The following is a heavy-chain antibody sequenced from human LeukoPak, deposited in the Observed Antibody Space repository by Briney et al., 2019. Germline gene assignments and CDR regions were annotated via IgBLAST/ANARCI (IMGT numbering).Heavy chain of an antibody. D-gene: IGHD6-13*01. CDR3: AKYSVAAADFDY. CDR1: GFTFSSYG. CDR2: ISYDGSNK. V-gene: IGHV3-30*18. Sequence: GRSLRLSCAASGFTFSSYGMHWVRQAPGKELEWVAVISYDGSNKYYADSVKGRFTISRDNSKNTLYLQMNSLRAEDTAVYYCAKYSVAAADFDYWGQGTLVTVSS. J-gene: IGHJ4*02.